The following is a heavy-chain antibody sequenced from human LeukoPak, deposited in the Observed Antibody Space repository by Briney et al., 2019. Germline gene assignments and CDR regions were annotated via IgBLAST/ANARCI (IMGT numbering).Heavy chain of an antibody. CDR1: GGSISSSSYY. CDR3: AREMASGWFEDY. D-gene: IGHD6-19*01. CDR2: IYYSGST. V-gene: IGHV4-39*07. Sequence: SETLSLTCTVSGGSISSSSYYWGWIRQPPGKGLEWIGNIYYSGSTYYNPSLKSRVTISVDTSKNQFSLKLSSVTAADTAVYYCAREMASGWFEDYWGQGTLVTVSS. J-gene: IGHJ4*02.